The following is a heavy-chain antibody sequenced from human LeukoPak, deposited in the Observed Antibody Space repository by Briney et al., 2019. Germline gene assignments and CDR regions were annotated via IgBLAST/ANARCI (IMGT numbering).Heavy chain of an antibody. D-gene: IGHD2-15*01. CDR1: GDTLTELS. CDR2: FDPDDGET. CDR3: ATGPSRHWVVVPDS. J-gene: IGHJ4*02. V-gene: IGHV1-24*01. Sequence: ASVKVSCKVSGDTLTELSMHWVRHSPERGLEWMGGFDPDDGETIYAQKFQGRVTMTEDTSTDTAYMELSSLRSEDTAVYYCATGPSRHWVVVPDSWGQGTLVTVSS.